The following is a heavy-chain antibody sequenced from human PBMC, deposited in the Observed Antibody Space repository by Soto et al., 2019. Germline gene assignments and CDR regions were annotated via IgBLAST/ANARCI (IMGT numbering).Heavy chain of an antibody. V-gene: IGHV1-69*02. CDR2: ISPKLGIA. D-gene: IGHD3-10*01. J-gene: IGHJ4*02. CDR1: GGTFSSYT. Sequence: QVQLVQSGAEVKKPGSSVKVSCKASGGTFSSYTITWVRQAPGQGREWMGRISPKLGIANCAQKFQGRVTITAYKSTSTAYMELSSLRSEDTAVYYCALKEDMVRGDYWGQGTVVTVSS. CDR3: ALKEDMVRGDY.